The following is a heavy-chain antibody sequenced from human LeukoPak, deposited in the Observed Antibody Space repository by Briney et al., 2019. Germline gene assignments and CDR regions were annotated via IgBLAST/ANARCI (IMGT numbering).Heavy chain of an antibody. Sequence: SVKVSCKASGGTFSSYTISWVRQAPGQGLEWMGRIIPILGIANYAQKFQGRVTITADKSTSTAYMELSSLRSEDTAVYYCARSKQLVGRMGMDWLFDYWRQGTLVTVSS. CDR2: IIPILGIA. CDR1: GGTFSSYT. V-gene: IGHV1-69*02. D-gene: IGHD6-6*01. J-gene: IGHJ4*02. CDR3: ARSKQLVGRMGMDWLFDY.